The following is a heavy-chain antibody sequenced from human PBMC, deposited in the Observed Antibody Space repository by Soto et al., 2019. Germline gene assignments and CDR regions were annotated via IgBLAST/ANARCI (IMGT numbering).Heavy chain of an antibody. CDR2: IYHSGST. J-gene: IGHJ5*02. CDR3: ARVEGWFGELWFDP. Sequence: SETLSLTCPVSGGSISSGGYSWSWIRQPPGKGLEWIGYIYHSGSTYYNPSLKSRVTISVDRSKNQFSLKLSSVTAADTAVYYCARVEGWFGELWFDPWGQGTLVTVSS. CDR1: GGSISSGGYS. D-gene: IGHD3-10*01. V-gene: IGHV4-30-2*01.